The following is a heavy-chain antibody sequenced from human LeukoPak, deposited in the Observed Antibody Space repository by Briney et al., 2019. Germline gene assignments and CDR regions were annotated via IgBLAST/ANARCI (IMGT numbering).Heavy chain of an antibody. J-gene: IGHJ5*02. D-gene: IGHD3-16*01. CDR2: SCYSGST. Sequence: AATLSLTCTVTGRSNSSYYWGWTRHPAGEGLERGGSSCYSGSTNYDCSLKSRVTMSEDPSKTTFSLNLSSVTAADSAVYYCASRTLGVGWFDPWGVGTLVTVSS. V-gene: IGHV4-59*08. CDR3: ASRTLGVGWFDP. CDR1: GRSNSSYY.